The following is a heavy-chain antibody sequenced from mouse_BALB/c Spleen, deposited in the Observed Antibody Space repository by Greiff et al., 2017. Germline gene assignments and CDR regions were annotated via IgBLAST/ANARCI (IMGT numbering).Heavy chain of an antibody. CDR3: ARDGYVWYFDV. CDR2: IWSGGST. CDR1: GFSLTSYG. D-gene: IGHD1-2*01. Sequence: QVHVKQSGPGLVQPSQSLSITCTVSGFSLTSYGVHWVRQSPGKGLEWLGVIWSGGSTDYNAAFISRLSISKDNSKSQVFFKMNSLQANDTAIYYCARDGYVWYFDVWGAGTTVTVSS. V-gene: IGHV2-2*02. J-gene: IGHJ1*01.